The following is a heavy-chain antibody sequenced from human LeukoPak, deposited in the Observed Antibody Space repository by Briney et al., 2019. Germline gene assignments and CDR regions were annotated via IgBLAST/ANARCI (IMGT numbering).Heavy chain of an antibody. D-gene: IGHD6-13*01. CDR2: IRYDGGNK. CDR1: GFTFSSYG. Sequence: GGSLRLSCAASGFTFSSYGMHSGRQAPAKGLEWGAFIRYDGGNKYYPDYVKGRFTIARDNSKNTLYLQMNSLRAADTAMYYCAKAKQQLVDYYYYGMDVWGQGTTVTVSS. V-gene: IGHV3-30*02. J-gene: IGHJ6*02. CDR3: AKAKQQLVDYYYYGMDV.